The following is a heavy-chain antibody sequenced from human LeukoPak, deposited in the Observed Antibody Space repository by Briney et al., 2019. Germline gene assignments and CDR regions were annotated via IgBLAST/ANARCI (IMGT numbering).Heavy chain of an antibody. CDR3: AKGGYYDSSGYYAHAIDY. D-gene: IGHD3-22*01. J-gene: IGHJ4*02. Sequence: GGSLRLSCAASGFTFSSYAMSWVRQAPGKGLEWVSAISGSGGSTYYADSVKGRFTISRDNSKNTLYLQMNSLRAEDTAVYYCAKGGYYDSSGYYAHAIDYWGQGTLVTVSS. CDR1: GFTFSSYA. V-gene: IGHV3-23*01. CDR2: ISGSGGST.